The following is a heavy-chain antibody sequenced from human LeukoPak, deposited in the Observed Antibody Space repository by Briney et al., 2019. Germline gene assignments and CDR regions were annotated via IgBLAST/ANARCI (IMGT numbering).Heavy chain of an antibody. CDR1: GGSISSSSYY. CDR3: ARDREISGSSIFDY. V-gene: IGHV4-39*07. J-gene: IGHJ4*02. D-gene: IGHD1-26*01. Sequence: SETLSLTCTVSGGSISSSSYYWGWIRQPPGKGLEWIGSIYYSGSTYYNPSLKSRVTISVDTSKNQFSLKLSSVTAADTAVYYCARDREISGSSIFDYWGQGTLVTVSS. CDR2: IYYSGST.